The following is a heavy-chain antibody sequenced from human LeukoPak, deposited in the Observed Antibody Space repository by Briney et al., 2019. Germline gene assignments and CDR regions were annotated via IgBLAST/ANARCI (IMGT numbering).Heavy chain of an antibody. D-gene: IGHD1-1*01. CDR3: ARHMTTANNWFDP. CDR2: INPKSGGT. Sequence: ASVKVSCKASGYTLTGYYMHWVRQAPGQGLEWMGWINPKSGGTNYEQKFQGRVIMTRDTSISTAYMELSSLRSDDTAVYYCARHMTTANNWFDPWGQGTLVTVSS. CDR1: GYTLTGYY. J-gene: IGHJ5*02. V-gene: IGHV1-2*02.